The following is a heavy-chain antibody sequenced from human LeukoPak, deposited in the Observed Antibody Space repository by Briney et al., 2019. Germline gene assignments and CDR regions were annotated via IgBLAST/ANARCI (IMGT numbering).Heavy chain of an antibody. CDR2: IWYDGSNK. Sequence: PGGSLRLSCAASGFTVSSNYMNWVRQAPGKGLEWVALIWYDGSNKNYADSVKGRFTISRDNSKNTLFLQMNSLRAEDTAVYYCAREASDAFDIWGQGTMVTVSS. CDR1: GFTVSSNY. CDR3: AREASDAFDI. J-gene: IGHJ3*02. V-gene: IGHV3-33*08.